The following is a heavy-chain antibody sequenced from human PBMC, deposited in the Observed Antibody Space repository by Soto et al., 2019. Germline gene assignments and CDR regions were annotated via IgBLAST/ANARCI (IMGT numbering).Heavy chain of an antibody. D-gene: IGHD3-10*01. CDR3: ARRVIGSSRAFDM. Sequence: QRLSCAASGFAFSSHPMSWVRQAPEKGLEWVAGISDGGDLTYNADSVRGRFTISRDNSRNTLYLQMNSLRAEDTAVYYCARRVIGSSRAFDMWGQGTMVTVSS. J-gene: IGHJ3*02. CDR2: ISDGGDLT. CDR1: GFAFSSHP. V-gene: IGHV3-23*01.